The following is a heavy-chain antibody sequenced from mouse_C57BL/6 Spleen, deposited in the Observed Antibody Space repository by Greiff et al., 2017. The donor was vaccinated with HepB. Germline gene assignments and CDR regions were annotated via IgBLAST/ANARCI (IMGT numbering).Heavy chain of an antibody. J-gene: IGHJ1*03. D-gene: IGHD1-1*01. CDR1: GFTFSSYG. Sequence: EVQLVESGGDLVKPGGSLKLSCAASGFTFSSYGMSWVRQTPDKRLEWVATISSGGSYTYYPDSVKGRFTISRDNAKNTLYLQMSRLKSEDTAMYYCARQYGSSSFDVWGTGTTVTVSS. V-gene: IGHV5-6*01. CDR2: ISSGGSYT. CDR3: ARQYGSSSFDV.